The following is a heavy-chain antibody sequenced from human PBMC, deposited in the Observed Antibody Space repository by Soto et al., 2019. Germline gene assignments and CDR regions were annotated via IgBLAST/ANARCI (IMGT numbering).Heavy chain of an antibody. J-gene: IGHJ4*02. Sequence: GGSLRLSCVASGFTFSAYDMNWVRQAPGKGLEWVASISSGSSDTWYADSVKGRFIISRDNAQNSLFLQMKTLRPEDTAMYYCARVAYWGPGTQVTVSS. V-gene: IGHV3-21*01. CDR1: GFTFSAYD. CDR3: ARVAY. CDR2: ISSGSSDT.